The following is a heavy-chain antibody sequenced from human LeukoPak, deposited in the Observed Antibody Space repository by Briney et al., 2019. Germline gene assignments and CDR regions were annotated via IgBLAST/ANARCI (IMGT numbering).Heavy chain of an antibody. CDR1: GGSISSYY. V-gene: IGHV4-59*08. CDR3: ARTAFGGTFPYYYYYMDV. CDR2: IYYSGST. D-gene: IGHD1-26*01. J-gene: IGHJ6*03. Sequence: SETLSLTCTVSGGSISSYYWSWIRQPPGKGLEWIGYIYYSGSTNYNPSLKSRVTISVDTSKNQFSLRLSSVTAADTAVYYCARTAFGGTFPYYYYYMDVWGKGTTVTVSS.